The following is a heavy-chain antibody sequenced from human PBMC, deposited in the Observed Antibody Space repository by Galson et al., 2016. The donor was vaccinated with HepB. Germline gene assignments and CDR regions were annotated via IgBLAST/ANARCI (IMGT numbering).Heavy chain of an antibody. CDR3: ARDTGRRGYNWKDY. J-gene: IGHJ4*02. Sequence: SLRLSCAVSGFTFRGNAMHWVRQAPGKGLEWVAQIWYDGSNKYYTDSVKGRFTISRDNSKNTLYLQMNSLRAEDTAVYYCARDTGRRGYNWKDYWGQGTLVTVSS. V-gene: IGHV3-30*19. D-gene: IGHD1-1*01. CDR1: GFTFRGNA. CDR2: IWYDGSNK.